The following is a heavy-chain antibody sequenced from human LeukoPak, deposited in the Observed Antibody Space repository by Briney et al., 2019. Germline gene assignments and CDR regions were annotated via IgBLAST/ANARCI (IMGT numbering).Heavy chain of an antibody. D-gene: IGHD6-19*01. CDR3: ARGLGAVAGTEYYFDY. CDR2: IYYSGST. J-gene: IGHJ4*02. Sequence: SETLSLTCTVSGGSISSSSYYWGWIRQPPGKGLEWIGSIYYSGSTYYNPSLKSRVTISVDTSKNQFSLKLSSVTAAVTAVYYCARGLGAVAGTEYYFDYWGQGTLVTVSS. CDR1: GGSISSSSYY. V-gene: IGHV4-39*07.